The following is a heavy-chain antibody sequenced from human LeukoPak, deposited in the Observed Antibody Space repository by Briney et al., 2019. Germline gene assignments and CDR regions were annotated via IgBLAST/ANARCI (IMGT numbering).Heavy chain of an antibody. D-gene: IGHD6-19*01. J-gene: IGHJ4*02. CDR1: GFTFSSYE. CDR3: ARHNGWYDY. V-gene: IGHV3-48*03. Sequence: PGGSLRLSCAASGFTFSSYEMNWVRQAPGKGLEWISYISTSDAAMYADSVKGRFTISRDNAKNSLYLQMNSLRAGDTAVYYCARHNGWYDYWGQGTLVTVSS. CDR2: ISTSDAA.